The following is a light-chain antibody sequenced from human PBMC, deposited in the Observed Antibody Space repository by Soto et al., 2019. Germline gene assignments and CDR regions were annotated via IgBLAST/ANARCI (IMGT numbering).Light chain of an antibody. J-gene: IGKJ1*01. CDR2: LGS. CDR1: HSLLHSNGYSY. V-gene: IGKV2-28*01. CDR3: MQALQTPWT. Sequence: DIVMTQSPLSLPVTTGEPASIPCRSSHSLLHSNGYSYLDWYLQKPGQSPQLLIYLGSNRASGVPDRFSGSGSGTDFTLKISRVEAEDVGVYYCMQALQTPWTFGQGTKVDIK.